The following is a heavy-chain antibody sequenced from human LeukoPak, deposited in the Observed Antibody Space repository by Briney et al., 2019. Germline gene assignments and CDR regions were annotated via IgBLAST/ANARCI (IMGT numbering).Heavy chain of an antibody. Sequence: SETLSLTCTVSGGSISSYYWSWIRQPAGKGLEWIGRFYISGSTNYNPSLKSRVTMSVDTSKNQFSLRLNSVTAADTAVYHCARDFLLQSEGLFDYWGQGTLVTVSS. D-gene: IGHD4-11*01. CDR2: FYISGST. V-gene: IGHV4-4*07. CDR1: GGSISSYY. CDR3: ARDFLLQSEGLFDY. J-gene: IGHJ4*02.